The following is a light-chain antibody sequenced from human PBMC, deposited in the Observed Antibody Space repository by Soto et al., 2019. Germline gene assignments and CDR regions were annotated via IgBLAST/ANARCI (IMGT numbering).Light chain of an antibody. CDR2: EAS. V-gene: IGKV3-11*01. Sequence: EIVLRQSPATLSLSPGERATLSCRASQSVSSYLAWYQQKPGQAPRLLIYEASNRATGIPARFSGSGSGTDFTLTISSLEPEDFAVYYCQQRTDWVTFGGGTKV. J-gene: IGKJ4*01. CDR1: QSVSSY. CDR3: QQRTDWVT.